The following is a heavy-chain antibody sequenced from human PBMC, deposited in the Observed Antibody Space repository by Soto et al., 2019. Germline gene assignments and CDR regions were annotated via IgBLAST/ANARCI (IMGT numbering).Heavy chain of an antibody. CDR1: GGSISSYY. CDR2: IYYSGST. J-gene: IGHJ4*02. CDR3: ARGYGSGSYYREVIYYFDY. V-gene: IGHV4-59*01. Sequence: QVQLQESGPGLVKPSETLSLTCTVSGGSISSYYWSWIRQPPGKGLEWIGYIYYSGSTNYNPSLKSRVTISVDTSKNQFSLKLSSVTAADTAVYYCARGYGSGSYYREVIYYFDYWGQGTLVTVSS. D-gene: IGHD3-10*01.